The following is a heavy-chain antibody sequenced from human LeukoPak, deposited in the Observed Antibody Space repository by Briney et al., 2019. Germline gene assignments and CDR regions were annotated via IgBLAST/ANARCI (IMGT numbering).Heavy chain of an antibody. CDR3: ARFDVSPLGSSGYQDAFDI. CDR1: GGSISSSSYY. CDR2: IYYSGST. D-gene: IGHD3-22*01. J-gene: IGHJ3*02. V-gene: IGHV4-39*01. Sequence: SETLSLTCTVSGGSISSSSYYWGWIRQPPGKGLESIGSIYYSGSTYYNPSLKSRVTISVDTSKNQFSLKLSSVTAADTAVYYCARFDVSPLGSSGYQDAFDIWGQGTMVTVSS.